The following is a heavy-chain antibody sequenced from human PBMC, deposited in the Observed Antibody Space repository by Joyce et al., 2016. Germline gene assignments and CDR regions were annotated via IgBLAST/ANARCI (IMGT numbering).Heavy chain of an antibody. D-gene: IGHD3-22*01. CDR3: ARGGIVYDYSMDL. V-gene: IGHV3-21*02. Sequence: EVQLVESGVGLVKPGGSLRISCAASGFTVSTSSMSCFRRAPGKGLEWVSAISRDRPYIFYAASVKGRFTVSRDNAKNSLYLQMNSLRAEDTAVFFCARGGIVYDYSMDLCGQGTTVTVSS. J-gene: IGHJ6*02. CDR2: ISRDRPYI. CDR1: GFTVSTSS.